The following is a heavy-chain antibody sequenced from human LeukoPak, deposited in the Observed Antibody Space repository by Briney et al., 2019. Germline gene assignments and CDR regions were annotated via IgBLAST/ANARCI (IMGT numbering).Heavy chain of an antibody. CDR1: GFSFSSYA. D-gene: IGHD4-17*01. CDR3: ARFMATVTIPDY. Sequence: GGSLRLSCAASGFSFSSYAMIWVRQAPGKGLEWVSAISGSGGSTYYADSVKGRFTISRDNAKSSLYLQMNSLSAEDTSVYYCARFMATVTIPDYWGQGTLVTVSS. CDR2: ISGSGGST. J-gene: IGHJ4*02. V-gene: IGHV3-23*01.